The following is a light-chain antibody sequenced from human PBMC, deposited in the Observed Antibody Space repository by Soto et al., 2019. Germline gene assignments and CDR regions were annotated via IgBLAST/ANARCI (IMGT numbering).Light chain of an antibody. CDR3: SSYATSTV. Sequence: QSVLTQPASVSGSPGQSITISCTGTSSDIGVYNFVSWYQQHPGKAPKLMIYDVNLRPSGVSDRFSGSKSGNTASLTISGLQAEDDAHYYCSSYATSTVFGGGTKLTVL. V-gene: IGLV2-14*01. CDR1: SSDIGVYNF. CDR2: DVN. J-gene: IGLJ2*01.